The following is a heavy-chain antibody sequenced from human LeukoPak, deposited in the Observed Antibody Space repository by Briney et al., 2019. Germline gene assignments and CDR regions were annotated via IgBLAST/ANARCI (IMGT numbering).Heavy chain of an antibody. CDR2: MNPKSGNT. V-gene: IGHV1-8*01. CDR3: ARVTGSIDY. D-gene: IGHD1-26*01. Sequence: ASVKVSCKASGYTFTSYDINWKRQATGQGLEWMGWMNPKSGNTGYAQKFQGRVTMTRDTSISTAYMELGSLRSEDTAVYYCARVTGSIDYWGQGTLVTVSS. J-gene: IGHJ4*02. CDR1: GYTFTSYD.